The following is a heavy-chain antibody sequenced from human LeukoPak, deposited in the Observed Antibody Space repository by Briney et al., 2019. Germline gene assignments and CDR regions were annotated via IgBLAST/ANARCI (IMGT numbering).Heavy chain of an antibody. J-gene: IGHJ6*02. Sequence: SETLSLTCTVSGGSISSYYWSWIRQPPGKGLEWIGYIYYSGSTNYNPSLKSRVTISVDTSKNQFSLKLSSVTAADTAVYYCARALRARITGTTASVYGMDVWGQGTTVAVSS. CDR1: GGSISSYY. CDR3: ARALRARITGTTASVYGMDV. D-gene: IGHD1-20*01. CDR2: IYYSGST. V-gene: IGHV4-59*01.